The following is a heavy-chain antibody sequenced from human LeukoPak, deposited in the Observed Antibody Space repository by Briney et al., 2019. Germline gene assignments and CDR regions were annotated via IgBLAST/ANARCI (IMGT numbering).Heavy chain of an antibody. V-gene: IGHV4-38-2*02. Sequence: SETLSLTCTVSGYSISSGYYWGWIRQPPGKGLEWIGSIYHSGRTYYNPSLKSRVTISVDTSKNQFSLKLSSVTAADTAVYYCARGYDSSGYLYYYYYMDVWGKGTTVTVSS. CDR1: GYSISSGYY. CDR3: ARGYDSSGYLYYYYYMDV. J-gene: IGHJ6*03. D-gene: IGHD3-22*01. CDR2: IYHSGRT.